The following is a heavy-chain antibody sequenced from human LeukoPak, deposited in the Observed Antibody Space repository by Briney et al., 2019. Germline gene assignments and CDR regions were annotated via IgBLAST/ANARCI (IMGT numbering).Heavy chain of an antibody. V-gene: IGHV4-34*01. CDR2: INHSGST. J-gene: IGHJ4*02. CDR1: GGSFSGYY. CDR3: ASTTHYYGSGSST. D-gene: IGHD3-10*01. Sequence: SETLSLTCAVYGGSFSGYYWSWIRQPPGKGLEWIGEINHSGSTNYNPSLKSRITISVDTSKNQFSLKLSSVTAADTAVYYCASTTHYYGSGSSTWGQGTLVTVSS.